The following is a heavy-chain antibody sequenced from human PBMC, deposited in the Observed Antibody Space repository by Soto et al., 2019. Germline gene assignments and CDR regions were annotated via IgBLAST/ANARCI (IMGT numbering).Heavy chain of an antibody. J-gene: IGHJ4*02. D-gene: IGHD2-15*01. V-gene: IGHV1-3*01. CDR1: GYTFISYA. CDR3: ARELQGLYYFDY. Sequence: ASVKVSCKASGYTFISYAIHRVRQAPGQRLEWMGWINAGNGNTKYSQKFQGRVTITRDTSASTAYMELTSLRSEDTAVYYCARELQGLYYFDYWGQGTLVTVSS. CDR2: INAGNGNT.